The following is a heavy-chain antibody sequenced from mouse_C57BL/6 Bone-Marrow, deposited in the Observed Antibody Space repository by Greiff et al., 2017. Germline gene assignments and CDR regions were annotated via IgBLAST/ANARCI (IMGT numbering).Heavy chain of an antibody. D-gene: IGHD2-3*01. J-gene: IGHJ4*01. CDR1: GYTFTSYW. CDR3: ASGYYGAMDY. CDR2: IDPSDSYT. V-gene: IGHV1-59*01. Sequence: QVQLQQSGAELVRPGTSVKLSCKASGYTFTSYWMHWVKQRPGQGLEWIGVIDPSDSYTNYNQKFKGKATLTVDTSSSTAYMQLSSLTSEDSAVYYCASGYYGAMDYWGQGTSVTVSS.